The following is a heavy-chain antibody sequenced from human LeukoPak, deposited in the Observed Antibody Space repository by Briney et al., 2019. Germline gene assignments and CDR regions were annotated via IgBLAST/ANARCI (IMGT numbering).Heavy chain of an antibody. CDR1: GGSLSGYY. V-gene: IGHV4-34*01. CDR3: ARQGSGTSYYYYTFPY. D-gene: IGHD1-26*01. CDR2: INHSGNT. Sequence: PSETLSLTCAVSGGSLSGYYWSCIRQPPGKGLEWIGEINHSGNTNYNPSLKSRVTMSVDTSKNYFYLKLSSVTAADTAVYYCARQGSGTSYYYYTFPYWGQGTLVTVSS. J-gene: IGHJ4*02.